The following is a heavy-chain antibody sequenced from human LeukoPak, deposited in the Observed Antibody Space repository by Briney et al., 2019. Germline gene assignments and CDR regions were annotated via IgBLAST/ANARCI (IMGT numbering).Heavy chain of an antibody. J-gene: IGHJ4*02. V-gene: IGHV4-59*01. CDR1: GETFSGFY. CDR2: IYYSGST. Sequence: SETLSLTCAVYGETFSGFYWSWIRQPPGKGLEWIGYIYYSGSTNYNPSLKSRVTISVDTSKNQFSLKLSSVTAADTAVYYCARTTEYSSSWYGFYYFDYWGQGTLVTVSS. D-gene: IGHD6-13*01. CDR3: ARTTEYSSSWYGFYYFDY.